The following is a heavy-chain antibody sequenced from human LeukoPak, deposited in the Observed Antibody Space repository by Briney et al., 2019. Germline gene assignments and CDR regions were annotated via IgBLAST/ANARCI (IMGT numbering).Heavy chain of an antibody. V-gene: IGHV4-38-2*01. J-gene: IGHJ4*02. Sequence: KPSETLSLTCAVSGYSISSGYYWGWIRQPRGRGVEWMGSIYHSGSTYYNPSLKSRVTISVDTSKNQFSLKLSSVTAADTAVYYCASWYSGSSGFDYWGQGTLVTVSS. CDR1: GYSISSGYY. D-gene: IGHD1-26*01. CDR3: ASWYSGSSGFDY. CDR2: IYHSGST.